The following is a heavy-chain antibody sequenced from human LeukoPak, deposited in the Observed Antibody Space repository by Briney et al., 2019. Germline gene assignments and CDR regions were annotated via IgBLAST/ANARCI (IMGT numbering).Heavy chain of an antibody. Sequence: PGGSLRLSCAVSGFIVNTYYMSWVRQAPGKGLEWVSIIYSDGSTYYADSVKGRFTISRDNSKNTLYLQMNSLRAEDTAVYYCARLGMIQAYSTEDYWGQGTLVTVSS. J-gene: IGHJ4*02. CDR3: ARLGMIQAYSTEDY. CDR2: IYSDGST. V-gene: IGHV3-53*01. CDR1: GFIVNTYY. D-gene: IGHD6-13*01.